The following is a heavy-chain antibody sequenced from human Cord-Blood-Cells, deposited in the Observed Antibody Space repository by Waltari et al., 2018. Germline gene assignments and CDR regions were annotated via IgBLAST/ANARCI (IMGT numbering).Heavy chain of an antibody. CDR2: INPNSGGT. Sequence: QVQLVQSGAEVKKPGASVKVSCQASGHTFTGYYMPCVRPAPGQGLEWMGWINPNSGGTNYAQKFQGRVTMTRDTSISTAYMELSRLRSDDTAVYYCARNLVVVVAATDAFDIWGQGTMVTVSS. D-gene: IGHD2-15*01. J-gene: IGHJ3*02. V-gene: IGHV1-2*02. CDR3: ARNLVVVVAATDAFDI. CDR1: GHTFTGYY.